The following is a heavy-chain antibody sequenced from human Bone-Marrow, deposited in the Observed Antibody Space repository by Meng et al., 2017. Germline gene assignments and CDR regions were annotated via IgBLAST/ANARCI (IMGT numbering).Heavy chain of an antibody. CDR1: CGSISSIDW. CDR2: IYHGGDT. J-gene: IGHJ4*02. V-gene: IGHV4/OR15-8*02. CDR3: ASWIYSCGWQ. D-gene: IGHD6-19*01. Sequence: HVQLRQSGPGLLSPSGTLSLTCFVSCGSISSIDWWIWVRQPQGKGLEWIGEIYHGGDTNYNPSLKSRVTIAIDKSKNQFSLKLSSVTAADTAVYYCASWIYSCGWQWGQGALVTVSS.